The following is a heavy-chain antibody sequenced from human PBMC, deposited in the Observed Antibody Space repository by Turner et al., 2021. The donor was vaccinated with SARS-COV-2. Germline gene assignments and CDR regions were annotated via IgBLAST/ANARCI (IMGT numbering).Heavy chain of an antibody. CDR3: ARDPGYSGYDYWQNTEFFDY. V-gene: IGHV3-21*01. J-gene: IGHJ4*02. D-gene: IGHD5-12*01. CDR1: GFTFSSYS. CDR2: IISSSSYI. Sequence: EVQLVESGGGLVKPGGSLRLHSAASGFTFSSYSMNWVRHASGKGLEWVSSIISSSSYIYYTDSVKGRFTIARDNAKNSLYLQMNSLRAEDTAVYYCARDPGYSGYDYWQNTEFFDYWGQGTLVTVSS.